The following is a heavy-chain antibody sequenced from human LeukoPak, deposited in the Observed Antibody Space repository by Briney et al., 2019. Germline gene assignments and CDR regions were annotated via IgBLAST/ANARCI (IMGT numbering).Heavy chain of an antibody. D-gene: IGHD5-24*01. V-gene: IGHV4-61*08. J-gene: IGHJ4*02. Sequence: SETLSLTCTVSGGSISSGGDYWSWIRQHPGKGLEWIGYIYYSGSTNYNPSLKSRVTISVDTSKNQFSLKLSSVTAADTAVYYCARGAIDGYNDFDYWGQGTLVTVSS. CDR3: ARGAIDGYNDFDY. CDR2: IYYSGST. CDR1: GGSISSGGDY.